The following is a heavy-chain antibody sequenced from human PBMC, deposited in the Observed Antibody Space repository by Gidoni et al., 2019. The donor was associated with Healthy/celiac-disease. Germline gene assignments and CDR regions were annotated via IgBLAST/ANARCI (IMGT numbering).Heavy chain of an antibody. CDR3: AREIGAPQQYYYYIDV. V-gene: IGHV3-21*01. CDR1: GFTFSIYS. D-gene: IGHD3-16*01. CDR2: ISSSSSYI. Sequence: EVQLVESGGGLVKPGGSLRLSCAASGFTFSIYSMNWVRQAPGKGLEWVSSISSSSSYIYYADSVKGRFTISRDNAMNSLYLQMNSLRAEDTAVYYCAREIGAPQQYYYYIDVWGKGTTVTVSS. J-gene: IGHJ6*03.